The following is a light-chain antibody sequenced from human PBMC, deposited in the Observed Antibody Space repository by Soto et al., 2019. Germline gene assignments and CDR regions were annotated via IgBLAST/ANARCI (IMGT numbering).Light chain of an antibody. Sequence: DIQMTQSPATLSASVGDRVTITCRASKSISSWLAWYQQKPGKAPKLVIYKASSLKSGVPSRFSGSGSGTEFTLTISSLQPDDFATYYCQQYNSYWTFGQGTKVDIK. CDR3: QQYNSYWT. CDR1: KSISSW. J-gene: IGKJ1*01. V-gene: IGKV1-5*03. CDR2: KAS.